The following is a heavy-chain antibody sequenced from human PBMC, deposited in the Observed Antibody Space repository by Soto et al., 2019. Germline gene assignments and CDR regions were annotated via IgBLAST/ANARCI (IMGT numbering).Heavy chain of an antibody. CDR2: ISGSGGST. V-gene: IGHV3-23*01. CDR1: GFTFSSYA. Sequence: GGSLRLSCAASGFTFSSYAMSWVRQAPGKGLEWVSAISGSGGSTYYADAEKGRFTISRDNSKNTLYLQMNSLRAEDTAVYYCAKDSIYDSSGYSEPNDAFDIWGQGTMVTVSS. D-gene: IGHD3-22*01. CDR3: AKDSIYDSSGYSEPNDAFDI. J-gene: IGHJ3*02.